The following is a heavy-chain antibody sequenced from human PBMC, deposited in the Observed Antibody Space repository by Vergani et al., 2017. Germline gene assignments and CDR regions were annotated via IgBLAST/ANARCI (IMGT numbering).Heavy chain of an antibody. CDR3: AADRPFGRRYDYVWGSYRPDDY. J-gene: IGHJ4*02. V-gene: IGHV1-58*01. D-gene: IGHD3-16*02. Sequence: QMQLVQSGPEVKKPGTSVKVSCKASGFTFTSSAVQWVRQARGQRLEWIGWIVVGSGNTNYAQKFQERVTITRDMSTSTAYMELSSLRSEDTAVYYCAADRPFGRRYDYVWGSYRPDDYWGQGTLVTVSS. CDR2: IVVGSGNT. CDR1: GFTFTSSA.